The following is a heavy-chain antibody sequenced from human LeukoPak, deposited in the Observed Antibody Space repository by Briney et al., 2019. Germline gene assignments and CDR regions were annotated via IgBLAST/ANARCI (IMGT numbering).Heavy chain of an antibody. J-gene: IGHJ6*02. CDR2: IYSGGFT. CDR3: ARAKGVTRYGMDV. D-gene: IGHD2-8*01. V-gene: IGHV3-66*01. Sequence: GGSLRLSCAASGFNITSNYMNWVRQAPGKGLEWVAIIYSGGFTYYRDSVKGRFTIYRDNSKNTVYLQMNSLRAEDTAVYYCARAKGVTRYGMDVWGQGTTVTVSS. CDR1: GFNITSNY.